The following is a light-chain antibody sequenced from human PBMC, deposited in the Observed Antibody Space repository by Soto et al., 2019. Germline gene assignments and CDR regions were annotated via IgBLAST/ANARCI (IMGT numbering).Light chain of an antibody. V-gene: IGKV3-11*01. Sequence: EIVLTQSPATLSVPLGERATLSCRARQSVGNYLGRYQQRPGQPPRLLMSDVSRRATCIPARFSGSWSGTDFTLTISLLEAEDVAVYYSQHHVHGPTFGGGTKVEIK. CDR2: DVS. J-gene: IGKJ4*01. CDR3: QHHVHGPT. CDR1: QSVGNY.